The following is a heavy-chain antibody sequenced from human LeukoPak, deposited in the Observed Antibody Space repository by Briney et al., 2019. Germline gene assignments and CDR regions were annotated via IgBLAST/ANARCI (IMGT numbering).Heavy chain of an antibody. CDR2: ISSSSSYI. CDR1: GFTFSSYS. J-gene: IGHJ4*02. CDR3: ARDEGLARY. V-gene: IGHV3-21*01. D-gene: IGHD3-22*01. Sequence: GGSLRLSCAASGFTFSSYSMNWVRQAPGKGLEWVSSISSSSSYIYSAVSLKGRFTISRDNARESLYLQMNSLRAEDTAVYYCARDEGLARYWGQGTLVTVSS.